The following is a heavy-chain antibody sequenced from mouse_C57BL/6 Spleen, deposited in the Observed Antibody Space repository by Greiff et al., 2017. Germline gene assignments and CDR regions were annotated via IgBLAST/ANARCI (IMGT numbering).Heavy chain of an antibody. CDR2: ISYDGSN. D-gene: IGHD2-3*01. CDR1: GYSITSGYY. CDR3: ARADGYAMDY. J-gene: IGHJ4*01. Sequence: EVQLVESGPGLVKPSQSLSLTCSVTGYSITSGYYWNWIRQFPGNKLEWMGYISYDGSNNYNPSLKNRISITRDTSKNQFFLKLNSVTTEDTATYYCARADGYAMDYWGQGTSVTVSS. V-gene: IGHV3-6*01.